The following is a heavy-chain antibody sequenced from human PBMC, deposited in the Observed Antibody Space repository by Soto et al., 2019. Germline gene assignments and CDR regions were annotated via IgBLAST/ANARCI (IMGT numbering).Heavy chain of an antibody. Sequence: SVKVSCKASGGTFSSYTISWVRQAPGQGLEWMGRIIPILGIANYAQKFQGRVTITADKSTSTAYMELSSLRSEDTAVYYCARDTDYYGSGRGYMDVWGKGTKVTVSS. V-gene: IGHV1-69*04. CDR1: GGTFSSYT. J-gene: IGHJ6*03. D-gene: IGHD3-10*01. CDR2: IIPILGIA. CDR3: ARDTDYYGSGRGYMDV.